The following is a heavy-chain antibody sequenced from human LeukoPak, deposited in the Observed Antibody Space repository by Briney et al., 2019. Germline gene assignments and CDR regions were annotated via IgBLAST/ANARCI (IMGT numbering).Heavy chain of an antibody. D-gene: IGHD5-12*01. Sequence: ASETLSLTCTVSGGSISSYSWSWIRQPPGKGLEWIGYIYYSGSTSYSPSLKSRVTITVDTSKNQVSLKVNSVTAADTAVYYCARDRPYGGQYFDYWGQGTLVTVSS. V-gene: IGHV4-59*01. CDR3: ARDRPYGGQYFDY. CDR1: GGSISSYS. CDR2: IYYSGST. J-gene: IGHJ4*02.